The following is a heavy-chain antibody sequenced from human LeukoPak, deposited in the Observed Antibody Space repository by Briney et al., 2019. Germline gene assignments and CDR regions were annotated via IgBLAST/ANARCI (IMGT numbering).Heavy chain of an antibody. J-gene: IGHJ4*02. Sequence: GRSLRLSCAASGFTFSSYAMNWVRQAPGKGLEWVAGISSGDRTFHAESVKGRFTISRDKSKDTLYLQMNSLRAEDTAVYYCAKDATASPYFHWFDNWGQGTQVIVSS. CDR2: ISSGDRT. CDR3: AKDATASPYFHWFDN. CDR1: GFTFSSYA. D-gene: IGHD3-9*01. V-gene: IGHV3-23*01.